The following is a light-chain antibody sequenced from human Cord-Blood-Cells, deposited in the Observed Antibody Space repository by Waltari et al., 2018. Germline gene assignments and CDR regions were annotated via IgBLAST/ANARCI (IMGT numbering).Light chain of an antibody. CDR2: QDS. V-gene: IGLV3-1*01. CDR1: KLGLKY. J-gene: IGLJ1*01. Sequence: SYELTQPPSVSVSPGQTASITCSGVKLGLKYAFWYQQKPGQSPVLVIYQDSQRPSGIPELFSGSNTANTATLTISGTQAMDEADYYCQAWDSSTYVFGTGTKVTVL. CDR3: QAWDSSTYV.